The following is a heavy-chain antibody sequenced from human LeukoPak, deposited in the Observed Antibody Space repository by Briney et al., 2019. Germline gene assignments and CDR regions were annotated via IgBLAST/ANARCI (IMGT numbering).Heavy chain of an antibody. Sequence: SETLSLTCAVYGGSFSGYYWSWIRQPPGKGLEWIGEINHSGSTNYNPSLKSRVTISVDTSKNQFSLKLSSVTAADTAVYYCAGRVVVVPAAIAEYWFAPGGQETLVPVSS. V-gene: IGHV4-34*01. CDR3: AGRVVVVPAAIAEYWFAP. CDR1: GGSFSGYY. D-gene: IGHD2-2*01. CDR2: INHSGST. J-gene: IGHJ5*02.